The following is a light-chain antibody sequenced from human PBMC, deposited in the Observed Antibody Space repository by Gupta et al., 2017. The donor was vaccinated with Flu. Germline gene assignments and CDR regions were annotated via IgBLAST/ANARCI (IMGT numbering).Light chain of an antibody. Sequence: QSVLTQPPSVSGAPGQRATIACTGSPSHIGAVYEVHWYHHFRGTAHNLLIGYSTSRPSGVTDRVVCSKAGKSASPDTKGLQAEDEADDYCQYYDNNLSGPVFGGGTKLTVL. CDR3: QYYDNNLSGPV. J-gene: IGLJ2*01. CDR1: PSHIGAVYE. V-gene: IGLV1-40*01. CDR2: YST.